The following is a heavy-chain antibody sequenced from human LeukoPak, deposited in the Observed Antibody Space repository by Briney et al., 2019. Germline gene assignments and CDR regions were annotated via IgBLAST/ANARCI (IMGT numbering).Heavy chain of an antibody. J-gene: IGHJ6*02. Sequence: GGSLRLSCTSSGFTFGDHAMSWVRQAPGKGLEWVGFIRSKAYRGTTEYAASVKGRFTISRDDSKSIAYLQMNSLTTEDTAVYYCSRGPKQLWLYYGMDVWGQGTTVIVSS. V-gene: IGHV3-49*04. CDR3: SRGPKQLWLYYGMDV. CDR1: GFTFGDHA. CDR2: IRSKAYRGTT. D-gene: IGHD1-1*01.